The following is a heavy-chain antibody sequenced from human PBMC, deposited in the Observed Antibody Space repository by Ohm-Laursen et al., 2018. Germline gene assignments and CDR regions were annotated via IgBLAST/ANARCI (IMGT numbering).Heavy chain of an antibody. V-gene: IGHV3-9*01. CDR2: ISWNSGSI. J-gene: IGHJ4*02. CDR1: GFTFSSYA. D-gene: IGHD5-18*01. Sequence: SLRLSCSASGFTFSSYAMSWVRQAPGKGLEWVSGISWNSGSIGYADSVKGRFTISRDNAKNSLYLQMNSLRAEDTALYYCAKVRYSSGYFDYWGQGTLVTVSS. CDR3: AKVRYSSGYFDY.